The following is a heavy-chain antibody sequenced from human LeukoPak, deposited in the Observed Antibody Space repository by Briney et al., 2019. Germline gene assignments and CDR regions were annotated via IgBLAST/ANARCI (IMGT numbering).Heavy chain of an antibody. CDR2: IISDSTYM. J-gene: IGHJ4*02. Sequence: PGGSQRLSCAASGFIFSSYNMNWVRQAPGKGLEWVSSIISDSTYMFYADSVKGRFTISRDNAKNSLYLQMNSLTAEDTAVYYYERDPAAGDCWGQGTLVTVSS. V-gene: IGHV3-21*01. CDR3: ERDPAAGDC. CDR1: GFIFSSYN.